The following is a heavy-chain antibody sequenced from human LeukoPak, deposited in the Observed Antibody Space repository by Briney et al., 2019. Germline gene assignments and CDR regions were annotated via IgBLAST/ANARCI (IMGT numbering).Heavy chain of an antibody. J-gene: IGHJ3*02. D-gene: IGHD6-13*01. CDR2: ISYDGSNK. Sequence: GRSLSLFCAASGFTFSSYGMHWVRQAPGKGLEWVAVISYDGSNKYYADSVKGRFTISRDNSKNTLYPQMNSLRAEDTAVYYCAKDHGGIAIWGQGTMLTVSS. V-gene: IGHV3-30*18. CDR3: AKDHGGIAI. CDR1: GFTFSSYG.